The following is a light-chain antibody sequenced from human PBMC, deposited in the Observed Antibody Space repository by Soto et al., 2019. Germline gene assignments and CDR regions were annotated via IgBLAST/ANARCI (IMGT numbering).Light chain of an antibody. J-gene: IGKJ5*01. V-gene: IGKV1-39*02. Sequence: DIQLTQSPSFLSASVGDRVTITCRASHDISSYLNWYQQKPGKAPKLLIYAASSLQSGVPSRFSGSGSGTDFTLTISSLEPEDFAVYYCQHRSSWPVSFGQGTRLEIK. CDR1: HDISSY. CDR3: QHRSSWPVS. CDR2: AAS.